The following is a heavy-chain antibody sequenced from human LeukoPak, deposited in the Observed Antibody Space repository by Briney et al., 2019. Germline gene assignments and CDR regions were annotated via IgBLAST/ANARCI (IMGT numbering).Heavy chain of an antibody. D-gene: IGHD6-13*01. V-gene: IGHV1-8*01. CDR3: ARGRSGLAAAGTYDY. J-gene: IGHJ4*02. CDR2: INPNSGRT. Sequence: SSVKVSCKASGYTFTSSDINWVRQAAGQGLEWMGWINPNSGRTGYAQKFQGRVTMTANTSISTAYMELSSLRFDATAVYYCARGRSGLAAAGTYDYWGQGTLITVSS. CDR1: GYTFTSSD.